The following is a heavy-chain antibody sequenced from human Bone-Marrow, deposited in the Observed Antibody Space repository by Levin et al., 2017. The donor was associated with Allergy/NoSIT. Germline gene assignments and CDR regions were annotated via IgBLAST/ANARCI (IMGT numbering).Heavy chain of an antibody. V-gene: IGHV3-7*03. D-gene: IGHD5-12*01. CDR1: GFTFRDYW. Sequence: PGGSLRLSCAAAGFTFRDYWMTWVRQTPGRRLEWVADIDQDGSQKYYVDSVKGRFTISRDNAKNSVDLQMNYLRDDDTAVYYCARKVRGSSAYDAFDIWGHGRMVT. J-gene: IGHJ3*02. CDR3: ARKVRGSSAYDAFDI. CDR2: IDQDGSQK.